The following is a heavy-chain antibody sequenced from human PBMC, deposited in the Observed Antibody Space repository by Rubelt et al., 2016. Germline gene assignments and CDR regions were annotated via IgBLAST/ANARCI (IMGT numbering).Heavy chain of an antibody. D-gene: IGHD4-11*01. CDR3: AKDRYRRMTTVTNVVVDY. Sequence: QVQLVESGGGVVQPGRSLRLSCAASVFTFSSYAMHWVRQAPGKGLEWLAVISYDGSNKYYADSVKGRFTISSDNSRNTLYLQMNSLRAEDTAVYDCAKDRYRRMTTVTNVVVDYWGQGTLVTVSS. J-gene: IGHJ4*02. V-gene: IGHV3-30*04. CDR1: VFTFSSYA. CDR2: ISYDGSNK.